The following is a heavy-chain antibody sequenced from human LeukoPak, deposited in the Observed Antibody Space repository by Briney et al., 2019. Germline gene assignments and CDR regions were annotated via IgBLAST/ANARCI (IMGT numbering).Heavy chain of an antibody. J-gene: IGHJ4*02. D-gene: IGHD3-3*01. Sequence: EASVKVSCKASGYTFTSYGISWVRQAPGQGLEWMGWISAYNGNTNYAQKLQGRVTMTTDTSTSTAYMELRSLRSDDTAVYYCARDSQYYDFWSGPSGFDYWGQGTLVTVSS. CDR3: ARDSQYYDFWSGPSGFDY. V-gene: IGHV1-18*01. CDR1: GYTFTSYG. CDR2: ISAYNGNT.